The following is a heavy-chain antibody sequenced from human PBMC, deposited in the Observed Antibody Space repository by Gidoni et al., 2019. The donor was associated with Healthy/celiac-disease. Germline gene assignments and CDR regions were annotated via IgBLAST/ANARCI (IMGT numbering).Heavy chain of an antibody. D-gene: IGHD2-2*01. CDR2: ISYSWST. CDR1: CCSICSYY. J-gene: IGHJ6*02. Sequence: QVQLQESGPGLVKPSAPLPLPSTVSCCSICSYYWSWLRQPPGKGLEWSGYISYSWSTNYNPSLKSRVTISVDTSKNQFSLKLSSVTAADTAVYYCARADRYCSSTSCYANYGMDVWGQGTTVTVSS. CDR3: ARADRYCSSTSCYANYGMDV. V-gene: IGHV4-59*01.